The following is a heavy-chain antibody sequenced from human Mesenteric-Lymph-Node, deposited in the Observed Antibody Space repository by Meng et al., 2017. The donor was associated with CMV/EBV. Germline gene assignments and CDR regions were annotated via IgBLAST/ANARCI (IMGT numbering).Heavy chain of an antibody. CDR3: ARIGSSGWTPSYYFDY. CDR2: INHSGST. Sequence: GSLRLSCTVSGGSSRSSSYNWGCIRQPPGKGLVWIGEINHSGSTNYNPSLKSRVTISVDTSKNQFSLKLSSVTAADPAVYYCARIGSSGWTPSYYFDYWGQGTLVTVSS. CDR1: GGSSRSSSYN. D-gene: IGHD6-19*01. V-gene: IGHV4-39*07. J-gene: IGHJ4*02.